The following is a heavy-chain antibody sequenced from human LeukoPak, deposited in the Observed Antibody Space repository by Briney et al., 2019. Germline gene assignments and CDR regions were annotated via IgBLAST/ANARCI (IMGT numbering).Heavy chain of an antibody. J-gene: IGHJ4*02. D-gene: IGHD4-17*01. CDR3: ARVRTTGTTDFDY. CDR2: IYHSGST. Sequence: SETLSLTCAVSGFSISSGYYWGCIRPPPRKVVEWIGIIYHSGSTSYSPSLKSRVTISVDTSKNQLSLKLTSVTAADTAVYYCARVRTTGTTDFDYWGQGTLVTVSS. CDR1: GFSISSGYY. V-gene: IGHV4-38-2*01.